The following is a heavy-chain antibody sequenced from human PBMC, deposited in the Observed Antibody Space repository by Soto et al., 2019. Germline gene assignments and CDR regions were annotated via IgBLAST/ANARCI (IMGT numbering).Heavy chain of an antibody. J-gene: IGHJ6*02. Sequence: SVKVSCKXSGGTFSSYAISWVRQAPGQGLEWMGGIIPIFGTANYAQKFQGRVTITADESTSTAYMELSSLRSEDTAVYYCARVVYDILTGYYYYGMDVWGQGTTVTVSS. D-gene: IGHD3-9*01. CDR1: GGTFSSYA. CDR3: ARVVYDILTGYYYYGMDV. CDR2: IIPIFGTA. V-gene: IGHV1-69*13.